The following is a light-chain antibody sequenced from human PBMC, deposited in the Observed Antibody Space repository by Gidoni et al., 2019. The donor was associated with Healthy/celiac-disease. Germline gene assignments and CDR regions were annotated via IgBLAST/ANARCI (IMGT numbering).Light chain of an antibody. CDR3: QQYGSSPGT. CDR2: GAS. Sequence: EIVLTQSPGTLSLSPGERATLSCRASQSVSSSYLAWYQQKPGQAPRRLLYGASSRATGIPDRFSGSGSGTDFTLTISRLEPEDFAVYYCQQYGSSPGTFGGGTKVEIK. CDR1: QSVSSSY. J-gene: IGKJ4*01. V-gene: IGKV3-20*01.